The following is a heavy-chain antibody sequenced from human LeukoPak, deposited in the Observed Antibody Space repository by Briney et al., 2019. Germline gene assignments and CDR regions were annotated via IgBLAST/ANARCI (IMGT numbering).Heavy chain of an antibody. V-gene: IGHV5-51*01. J-gene: IGHJ5*02. CDR3: ARSGNGYCISGSCEGWSDP. CDR2: IYPSDSDI. Sequence: GESLKISCKASGYRFTIYWIGWVRQMPGKGLEWMGIIYPSDSDIRYSPSFQGQVTISVDKSITTAYLQWSSLKASDTAMYYCARSGNGYCISGSCEGWSDPWGQGTLVTVSS. D-gene: IGHD2-2*03. CDR1: GYRFTIYW.